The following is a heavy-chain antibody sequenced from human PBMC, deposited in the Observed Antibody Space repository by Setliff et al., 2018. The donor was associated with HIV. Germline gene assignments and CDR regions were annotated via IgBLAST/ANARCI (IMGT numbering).Heavy chain of an antibody. J-gene: IGHJ4*02. CDR1: GFTFSSYA. D-gene: IGHD3-10*01. CDR2: ISYDGSNK. Sequence: GESLKLSCAASGFTFSSYAMHWVRQAPGKGLEWVAVISYDGSNKYYADSVKGRFTISRDNSKNTLYLQMNSLRAEDTAVYYCARELNTMVRGVIMPHIDYWGQGTLVTVSS. V-gene: IGHV3-30*04. CDR3: ARELNTMVRGVIMPHIDY.